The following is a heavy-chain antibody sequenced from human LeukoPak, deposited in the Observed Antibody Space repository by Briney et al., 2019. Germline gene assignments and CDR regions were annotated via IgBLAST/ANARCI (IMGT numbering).Heavy chain of an antibody. J-gene: IGHJ3*02. CDR2: IYYSGST. CDR3: ARKNDFDI. CDR1: GGSISSDH. Sequence: KTSETLSRTCTVSGGSISSDHWNWIRQPPGKGLEWIGCIYYSGSTYYNPSLKSRVTISVDMSKSQFSLRLTSVTAADTAVYYCARKNDFDIWGQGTLVTVSS. V-gene: IGHV4-59*01. D-gene: IGHD2/OR15-2a*01.